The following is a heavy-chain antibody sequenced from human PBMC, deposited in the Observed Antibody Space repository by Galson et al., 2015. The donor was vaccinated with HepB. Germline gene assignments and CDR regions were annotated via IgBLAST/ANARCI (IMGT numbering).Heavy chain of an antibody. J-gene: IGHJ4*02. V-gene: IGHV1-46*01. CDR2: INPSGGST. CDR3: ARVLHAGYSYGPGFDY. CDR1: GYTFTSYY. D-gene: IGHD5-18*01. Sequence: SVKVSCKASGYTFTSYYMHWVRQAPGQGLEWMGIINPSGGSTSYAQKFQGRVTMTRDTSTSTVYMELSSLRSEDTAVYYCARVLHAGYSYGPGFDYWGQGTLVTVSS.